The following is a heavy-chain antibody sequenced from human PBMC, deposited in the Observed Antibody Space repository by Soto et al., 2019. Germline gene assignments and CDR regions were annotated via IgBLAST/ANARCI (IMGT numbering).Heavy chain of an antibody. CDR2: IYYSGTT. J-gene: IGHJ4*02. CDR1: GGPISSSSYY. V-gene: IGHV4-39*01. CDR3: ARLRGYCSGGSCYHFDC. D-gene: IGHD2-15*01. Sequence: PSETLSLTCTVSGGPISSSSYYWGWIRQTPGKGLEWIGSIYYSGTTNYNPSLKSRVSISVDTSKNQFSLRLSSVTAVDTAIYYCARLRGYCSGGSCYHFDCWGQGTLVTVSS.